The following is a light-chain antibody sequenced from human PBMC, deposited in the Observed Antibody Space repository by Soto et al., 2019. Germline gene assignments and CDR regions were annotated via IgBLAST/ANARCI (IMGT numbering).Light chain of an antibody. CDR3: QHYGSSSWT. V-gene: IGKV3-20*01. Sequence: EVVVTPSPGALSLSTWERATLSPSASQSVGASYLAWYQQKPGQAPRLLINGASSRATGIPDRFSGSGSGTDFTLTISRLEPEDFAVYYCQHYGSSSWTFGQGTKVAIK. CDR2: GAS. CDR1: QSVGASY. J-gene: IGKJ1*01.